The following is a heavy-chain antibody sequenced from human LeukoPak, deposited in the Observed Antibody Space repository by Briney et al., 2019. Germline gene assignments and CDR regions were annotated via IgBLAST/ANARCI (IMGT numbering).Heavy chain of an antibody. CDR1: GGSISSSSYY. J-gene: IGHJ4*02. CDR3: ACAYYYDSSGSFDY. CDR2: IYYSGST. V-gene: IGHV4-39*01. D-gene: IGHD3-22*01. Sequence: PSETLSLTCTVSGGSISSSSYYWGWIRQPPGKGLEWIGSIYYSGSTYYNPSLKSRVTISVDTSKNQFSLKLSSVAAADTAVYYCACAYYYDSSGSFDYWGQGTLVTVSS.